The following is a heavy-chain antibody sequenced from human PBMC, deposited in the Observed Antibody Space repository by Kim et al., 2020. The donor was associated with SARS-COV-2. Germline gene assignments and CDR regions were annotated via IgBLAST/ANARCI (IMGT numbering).Heavy chain of an antibody. Sequence: GESLKISCKGSGYSFTSYWIGWVRQMPGKGLEWMGIIYPGDSDTRYSPSFQGQVTISADKSISTAYLQWSSLKASDTAMYYCARHDHSRSWYLGDYYYYGMDVWGQGTTVTVSS. CDR3: ARHDHSRSWYLGDYYYYGMDV. D-gene: IGHD6-13*01. V-gene: IGHV5-51*01. CDR2: IYPGDSDT. J-gene: IGHJ6*02. CDR1: GYSFTSYW.